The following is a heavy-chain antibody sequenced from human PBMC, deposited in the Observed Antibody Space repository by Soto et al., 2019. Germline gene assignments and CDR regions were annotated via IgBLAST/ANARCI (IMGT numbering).Heavy chain of an antibody. V-gene: IGHV3-48*03. CDR2: ISSSGSTI. CDR3: ARDNDSGYDGQYFDY. D-gene: IGHD5-12*01. CDR1: GFTFRSYE. Sequence: QPGGSLRLSCAASGFTFRSYEMNWVRQAPGKGLEWVSYISSSGSTIYYADSVKGRFTISRDNAKNSLYLQMNSLRAEDTAVYYCARDNDSGYDGQYFDYWGQGTLVTVSS. J-gene: IGHJ4*02.